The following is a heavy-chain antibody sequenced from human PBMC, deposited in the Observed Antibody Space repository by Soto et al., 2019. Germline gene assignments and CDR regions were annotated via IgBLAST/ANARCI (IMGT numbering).Heavy chain of an antibody. CDR2: ISSSSSTI. CDR1: GFIFRDWF. J-gene: IGHJ4*02. CDR3: VKSPYYDSSGYYPN. Sequence: PGGSLRLSCAASGFIFRDWFMSWIRQAPGKGLEWISYISSSSSTIYYADSVKGRFTISRDNAKNSLYLQMNSLRDEDTAVYYCVKSPYYDSSGYYPNWGQGTLVTVSS. V-gene: IGHV3-11*04. D-gene: IGHD3-22*01.